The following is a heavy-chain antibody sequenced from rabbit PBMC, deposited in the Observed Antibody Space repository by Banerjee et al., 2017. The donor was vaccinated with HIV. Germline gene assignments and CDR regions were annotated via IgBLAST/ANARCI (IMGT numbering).Heavy chain of an antibody. J-gene: IGHJ4*01. D-gene: IGHD1-1*01. CDR1: GFDFSDIYY. V-gene: IGHV1S40*01. CDR2: IYTGSSGNT. CDR3: ARDLVGVIGWNFNL. Sequence: QSLEESGGDLVKPGASLTLTCTASGFDFSDIYYMCWVRQAPGKGLEWIACIYTGSSGNTYYASWVNGRFTISKTSSTTVTLQMTSLTASDTATYFCARDLVGVIGWNFNLWGPGTLVTVS.